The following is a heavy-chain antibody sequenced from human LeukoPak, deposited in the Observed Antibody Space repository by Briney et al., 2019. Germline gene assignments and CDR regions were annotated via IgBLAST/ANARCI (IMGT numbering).Heavy chain of an antibody. CDR1: GFTVSNNY. D-gene: IGHD5-24*01. CDR3: ARDRSDGNYYMVV. V-gene: IGHV3-53*01. Sequence: GGSLRLSCAASGFTVSNNYMSWVRQAPGQGLEGVSVIHGGGSTSYADSVKGRFTISRDNSKNTLYLQMNSLRVDDTGVYYCARDRSDGNYYMVVWGKGTTVIVSS. J-gene: IGHJ6*03. CDR2: IHGGGST.